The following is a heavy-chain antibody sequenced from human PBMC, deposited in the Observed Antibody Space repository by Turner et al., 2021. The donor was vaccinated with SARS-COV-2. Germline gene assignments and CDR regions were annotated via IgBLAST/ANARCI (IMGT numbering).Heavy chain of an antibody. CDR2: IYYSVST. CDR1: GGSISSSSYY. J-gene: IGHJ4*02. D-gene: IGHD1-26*01. Sequence: QLQLQESGPGLVKPSETQSLTCTVSGGSISSSSYYWGWIRQPPGKGLEWIGYIYYSVSTYYNPSLKSRVTISVDTSKNQFSLKLSSVTAADTAVYYCARHSPELRGDYFDYWGQGTLVTVSS. V-gene: IGHV4-39*01. CDR3: ARHSPELRGDYFDY.